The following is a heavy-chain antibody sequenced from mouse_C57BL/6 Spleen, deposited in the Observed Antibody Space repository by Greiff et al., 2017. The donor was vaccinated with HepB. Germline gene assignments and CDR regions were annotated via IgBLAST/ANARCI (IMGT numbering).Heavy chain of an antibody. D-gene: IGHD1-1*01. CDR3: ASTQFITTVVAHWYFDV. CDR1: GFTFSDYG. Sequence: EVMLVESGGGLVKPGGSLKLSCAASGFTFSDYGMHWVRQAPEKGLEWVAYISSGSSTIYYADTVKGRFTISRDNAKNTLFLQMTSLRSEDTAMYYCASTQFITTVVAHWYFDVWGTGTTVTVSS. V-gene: IGHV5-17*01. CDR2: ISSGSSTI. J-gene: IGHJ1*03.